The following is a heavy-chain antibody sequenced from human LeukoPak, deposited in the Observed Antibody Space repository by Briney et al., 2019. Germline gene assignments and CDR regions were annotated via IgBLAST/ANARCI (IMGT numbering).Heavy chain of an antibody. J-gene: IGHJ6*02. CDR2: SRNKAKGYTT. CDR1: GFTFSSYS. CDR3: TRLYSGSYYYCMDV. D-gene: IGHD1-26*01. V-gene: IGHV3-72*01. Sequence: PGGSLRLSCAASGFTFSSYSMNWVRQAPGKGLEWVGRSRNKAKGYTTEYAASVKGRFTISRDESQNSLYLQMSSLKTEDTAVYYCTRLYSGSYYYCMDVWGQGTTVTISS.